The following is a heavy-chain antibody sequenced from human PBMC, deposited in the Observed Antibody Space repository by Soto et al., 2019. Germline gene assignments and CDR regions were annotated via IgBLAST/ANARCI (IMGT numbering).Heavy chain of an antibody. CDR3: ARIREGSYYYYGMDV. V-gene: IGHV2-70*01. Sequence: SGPTLVNPTQTLTLTCTFSGFSLSTSGMCVSWIRQPPGKALEWLALIDWDDDKYYSTSLKTRLTISKDTSKNQVVLTMTNMDPVDTATYYCARIREGSYYYYGMDVWGQGTTVTVSS. CDR1: GFSLSTSGMC. CDR2: IDWDDDK. J-gene: IGHJ6*02.